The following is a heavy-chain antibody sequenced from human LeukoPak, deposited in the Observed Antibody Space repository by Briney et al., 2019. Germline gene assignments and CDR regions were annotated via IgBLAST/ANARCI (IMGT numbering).Heavy chain of an antibody. CDR1: GYGFTSYW. CDR2: IYPGDSDT. CDR3: ARRYDFWSGSYAVNWFDP. Sequence: GESLKISCKGSGYGFTSYWIGWVRQMPGKGLEWMGIIYPGDSDTRYSPSFQGQVTISADKSISTAYLQWSSLKASDTAMYYCARRYDFWSGSYAVNWFDPWGQGTLVTVSS. J-gene: IGHJ5*02. V-gene: IGHV5-51*01. D-gene: IGHD3-3*01.